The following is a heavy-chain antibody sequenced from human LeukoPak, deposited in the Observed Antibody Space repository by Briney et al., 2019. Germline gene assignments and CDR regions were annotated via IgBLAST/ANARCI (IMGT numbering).Heavy chain of an antibody. CDR1: GFKFTDYA. Sequence: GSLRLSCAASGFKFTDYAVHWVRQVPGRGLEWVAVVLFDGSYELYADSVKGRFTISRDDSRSTVNLQMESLRAEDTALYYCARDLGGRGIPVYYFDYWGQGTQVTVSS. CDR2: VLFDGSYE. V-gene: IGHV3-33*08. J-gene: IGHJ4*02. CDR3: ARDLGGRGIPVYYFDY. D-gene: IGHD4-23*01.